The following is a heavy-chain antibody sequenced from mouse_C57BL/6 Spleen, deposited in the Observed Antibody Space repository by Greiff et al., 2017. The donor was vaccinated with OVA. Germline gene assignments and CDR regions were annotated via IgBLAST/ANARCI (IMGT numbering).Heavy chain of an antibody. CDR3: ARQEVLLGYFDY. V-gene: IGHV5-9*01. D-gene: IGHD1-1*01. Sequence: DVMLVESGGGLVKPGGSLKLSCAASGFTFSSYTMSWVRQTPEKRLEWVATISGGGGNTYYPDSVKGRFTISRDNAKNTLYLQMSSLRSEDTALYYCARQEVLLGYFDYWGQGTTLTVSS. J-gene: IGHJ2*01. CDR2: ISGGGGNT. CDR1: GFTFSSYT.